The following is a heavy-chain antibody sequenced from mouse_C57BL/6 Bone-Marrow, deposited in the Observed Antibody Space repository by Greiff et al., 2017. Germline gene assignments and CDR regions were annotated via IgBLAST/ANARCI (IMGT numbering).Heavy chain of an antibody. CDR3: ARAYGRSYYAMDY. CDR1: GYTFTSYW. Sequence: QVQLQQSGAELAKPGASVKLSCKASGYTFTSYWMHWVKQRPGQGLEWIGYINPSSGYTKYNQKFKDKATLTADKSSSTSYMQLSSLTYEDSAVYYCARAYGRSYYAMDYWGQGTSVTVSS. CDR2: INPSSGYT. D-gene: IGHD1-1*01. V-gene: IGHV1-7*01. J-gene: IGHJ4*01.